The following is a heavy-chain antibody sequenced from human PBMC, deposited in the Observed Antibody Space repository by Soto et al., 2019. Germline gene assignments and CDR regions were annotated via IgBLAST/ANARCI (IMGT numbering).Heavy chain of an antibody. CDR1: GGSISSGNYY. D-gene: IGHD2-15*01. V-gene: IGHV4-30-4*01. CDR2: ITYSGST. Sequence: QVQLQESGPGLVKPSQTLSLTCTVSGGSISSGNYYWSWIRQPPGKGLEWIGFITYSGSTYYSTSRKTRVTISVDTSKSQFSLNLSFVTAADTSVYYWATMGTPATGLSFFDYWGQGSLVTVSS. J-gene: IGHJ4*02. CDR3: ATMGTPATGLSFFDY.